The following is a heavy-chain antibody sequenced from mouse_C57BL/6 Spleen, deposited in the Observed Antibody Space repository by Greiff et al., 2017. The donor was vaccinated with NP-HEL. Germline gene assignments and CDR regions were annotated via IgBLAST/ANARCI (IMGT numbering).Heavy chain of an antibody. D-gene: IGHD1-1*01. CDR2: ISSGSSTI. Sequence: EVMLVESGGGLVKPGGSLKLSCAASGFTFSDYGMHWVRQAPEKGLEWVAYISSGSSTIYYADTVKGRFTISSDNAKNTLFLQMTSLRSEDTAMYYCARGHGSSYGYWGQGTTLTVSS. J-gene: IGHJ2*01. CDR1: GFTFSDYG. CDR3: ARGHGSSYGY. V-gene: IGHV5-17*01.